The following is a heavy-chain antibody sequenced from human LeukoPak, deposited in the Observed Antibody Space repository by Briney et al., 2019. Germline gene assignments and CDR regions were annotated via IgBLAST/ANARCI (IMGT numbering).Heavy chain of an antibody. CDR1: GGSISSGGYS. J-gene: IGHJ6*02. CDR2: IYHSGST. CDR3: ARDTGKSSSWYDYYYYYGMDV. D-gene: IGHD6-13*01. V-gene: IGHV4-30-2*01. Sequence: SQTLSLTSAVSGGSISSGGYSWSWIRQPPGKGLEWIGYIYHSGSTYYDPSLKSRVTISVDRSKNQFSLKLSSVTAADTAVYYCARDTGKSSSWYDYYYYYGMDVWGQGTTVTVSS.